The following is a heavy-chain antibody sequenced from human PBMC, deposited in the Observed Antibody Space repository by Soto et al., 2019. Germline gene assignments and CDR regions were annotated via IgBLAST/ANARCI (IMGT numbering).Heavy chain of an antibody. Sequence: QVQLVQSGAEVKKPGSSVKVACQASGGTFSTYAISWVRQAPGQGLEWMGGIIPIFGAAHYAPKFPGRVTITADKSTSTAYVERSSLTYDDTAVDYSATPSSSNIAVAGSGYFYGLDVWGQGTMITVAS. J-gene: IGHJ6*02. CDR3: ATPSSSNIAVAGSGYFYGLDV. D-gene: IGHD6-19*01. CDR1: GGTFSTYA. CDR2: IIPIFGAA. V-gene: IGHV1-69*06.